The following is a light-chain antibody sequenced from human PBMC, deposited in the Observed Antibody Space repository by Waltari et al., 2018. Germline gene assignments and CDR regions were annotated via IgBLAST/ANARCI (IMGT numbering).Light chain of an antibody. V-gene: IGKV2-28*01. CDR2: LGT. CDR3: MQGLQTPPT. CDR1: QSLLHSIGRDY. J-gene: IGKJ2*01. Sequence: EIVLTQSPLSLPVTPGEAASISCSSSQSLLHSIGRDYLDWYHQKPGQSPQLLIYLGTLRASGVPDRFSGSASGTEFTLKISRVEADDVGVFYCMQGLQTPPTFGQGTKLEIK.